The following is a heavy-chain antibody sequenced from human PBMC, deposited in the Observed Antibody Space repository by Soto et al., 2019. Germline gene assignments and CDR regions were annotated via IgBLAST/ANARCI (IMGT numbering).Heavy chain of an antibody. CDR2: INHSGST. D-gene: IGHD6-13*01. CDR3: ASRNLFIAAAVPNWFAP. V-gene: IGHV4-34*01. J-gene: IGHJ5*02. CDR1: GGSFSGYY. Sequence: QVQLQQWGAGLLKPSETLSLTCAVYGGSFSGYYWSWIRQPPGKGLEWIGEINHSGSTNYNPSLKGRVTKPVATPKTQSPLKLTSVPAAAPAVYSGASRNLFIAAAVPNWFAPWGQGPLVTVPS.